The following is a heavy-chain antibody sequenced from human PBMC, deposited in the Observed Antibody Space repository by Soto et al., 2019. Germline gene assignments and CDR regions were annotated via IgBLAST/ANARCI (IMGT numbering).Heavy chain of an antibody. Sequence: GGSLRLSCAASGFTFSSYAMSWVRQAPGKGLEWVSAISGSGGSTYYADSVKGRFTISRDNSKNTLYLQMNSLRAEDTAVYYCAKALDLVRYNWNVIYFDYWGQGTLVTVSS. CDR2: ISGSGGST. J-gene: IGHJ4*02. V-gene: IGHV3-23*01. CDR1: GFTFSSYA. D-gene: IGHD1-1*01. CDR3: AKALDLVRYNWNVIYFDY.